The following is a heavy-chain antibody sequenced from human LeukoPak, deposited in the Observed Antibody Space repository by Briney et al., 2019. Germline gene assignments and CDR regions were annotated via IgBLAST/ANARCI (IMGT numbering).Heavy chain of an antibody. D-gene: IGHD3-10*01. Sequence: GGSLRLSCAASGFTVSSNYMSWVRQAPGKGLEWVSVVYSGGSTYYADSVKGRFTISRDNSKNTLYLQMNSLRAEDTAVYYCARLYYYGRAGDYWGQGTLVTVSS. J-gene: IGHJ4*02. CDR1: GFTVSSNY. V-gene: IGHV3-53*01. CDR3: ARLYYYGRAGDY. CDR2: VYSGGST.